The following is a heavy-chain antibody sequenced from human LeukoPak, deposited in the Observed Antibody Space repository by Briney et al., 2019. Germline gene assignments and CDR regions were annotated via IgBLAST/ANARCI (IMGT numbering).Heavy chain of an antibody. V-gene: IGHV1-2*02. Sequence: ASVKVSCKASGYIFTGYYLFWVRQAPGQGLEWMGWINPNGGATRYAQKFQGRVTLTCDTSIRTTYMELSSLTSDDTAVYYCARGKGGDCSSTSCYYYWGQGTLVTVSS. CDR2: INPNGGAT. CDR1: GYIFTGYY. J-gene: IGHJ4*02. CDR3: ARGKGGDCSSTSCYYY. D-gene: IGHD2-2*01.